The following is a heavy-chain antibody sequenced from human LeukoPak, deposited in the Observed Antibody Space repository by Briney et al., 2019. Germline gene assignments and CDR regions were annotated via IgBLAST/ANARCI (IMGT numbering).Heavy chain of an antibody. V-gene: IGHV3-74*01. J-gene: IGHJ4*02. CDR2: INSDGSST. Sequence: GGSLRLSCAASGFTFSSYWMHWVRQAPGKGLVWVSRINSDGSSTSYADSVKGRFTISRDNAKTTLYLQINSLRAEDTAVYHCARVAYYCSSTSCYAPFDYWGQGTLVTVSS. D-gene: IGHD2-2*01. CDR3: ARVAYYCSSTSCYAPFDY. CDR1: GFTFSSYW.